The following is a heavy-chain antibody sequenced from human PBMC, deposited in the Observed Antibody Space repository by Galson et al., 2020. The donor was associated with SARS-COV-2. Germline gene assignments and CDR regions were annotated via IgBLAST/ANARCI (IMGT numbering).Heavy chain of an antibody. Sequence: ASVKVSCKASGYTFTNYEINWVRQAPGQGLEWMGWMNPNSGNTGYAQKFQGRVTMTRTTSISTAYMALNSLTSEDTAVYYCARSYDDFATWCDPWGQGTLVTVSS. J-gene: IGHJ5*02. CDR1: GYTFTNYE. CDR2: MNPNSGNT. V-gene: IGHV1-8*01. D-gene: IGHD4-17*01. CDR3: ARSYDDFATWCDP.